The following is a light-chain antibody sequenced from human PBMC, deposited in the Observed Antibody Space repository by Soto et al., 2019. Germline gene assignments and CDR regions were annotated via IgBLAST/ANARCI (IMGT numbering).Light chain of an antibody. CDR1: QSILSW. CDR3: QQSYSTPWT. V-gene: IGKV1-39*01. J-gene: IGKJ1*01. CDR2: AAS. Sequence: DIQLPQSPSPVSAAVGDRVTITCRASQSILSWLAWYQQKPGKAPKLLIYAASSMQSGVPSRFSGSGSGTDFTLTISSLQPEDFATYYCQQSYSTPWTFGQGTKVDIK.